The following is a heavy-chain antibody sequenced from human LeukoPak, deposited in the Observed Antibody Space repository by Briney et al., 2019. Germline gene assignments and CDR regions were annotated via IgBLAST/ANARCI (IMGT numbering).Heavy chain of an antibody. D-gene: IGHD3-16*01. CDR2: VSRSGEST. CDR1: GFTFSGFA. Sequence: GGSLRLSCAASGFTFSGFAMSWIRQAPGKGLEWVSSVSRSGESTFYADSVRGRFTISRDNSKNTVSLQMESLRAEDTALYYCAKDYAVGSIDYWGRGTLVTVSS. J-gene: IGHJ4*02. CDR3: AKDYAVGSIDY. V-gene: IGHV3-23*01.